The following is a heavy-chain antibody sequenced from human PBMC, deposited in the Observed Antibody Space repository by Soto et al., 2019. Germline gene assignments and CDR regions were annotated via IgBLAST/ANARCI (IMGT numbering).Heavy chain of an antibody. CDR2: ISGSGGST. J-gene: IGHJ5*02. CDR3: AKGVSGWDGGNSGWFDP. V-gene: IGHV3-23*01. Sequence: EVQLLESGGGLVQPGGSLRLSCAASGFTFSSYAMRWVRQAPGKGLEWVSAISGSGGSTYYADSVKGRFTISRDNSKNTLYLQMNSLRAEDTAVYYCAKGVSGWDGGNSGWFDPWGQGTLVTVSS. CDR1: GFTFSSYA. D-gene: IGHD2-21*02.